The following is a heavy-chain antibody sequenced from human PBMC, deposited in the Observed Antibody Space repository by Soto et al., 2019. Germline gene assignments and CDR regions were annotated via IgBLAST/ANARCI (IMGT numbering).Heavy chain of an antibody. Sequence: EVQLVESGGGLVQPGGSLKLSCAASGFTFSGSAMHWVRQASGKGLEWVGRIRSKANSYATAYAASVKGRFTISRDDSKNTAYLQMNSLKTEDTAVYYCLGCSNYYYYGMDVWGQGTTVTVSS. D-gene: IGHD3-10*02. V-gene: IGHV3-73*02. J-gene: IGHJ6*02. CDR2: IRSKANSYAT. CDR3: LGCSNYYYYGMDV. CDR1: GFTFSGSA.